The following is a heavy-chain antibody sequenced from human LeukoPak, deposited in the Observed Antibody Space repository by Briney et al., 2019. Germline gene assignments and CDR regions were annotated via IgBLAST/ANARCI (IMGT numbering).Heavy chain of an antibody. CDR3: AERLAYGSGGSDYFDF. D-gene: IGHD3-10*01. CDR2: ISGSGANT. J-gene: IGHJ4*02. V-gene: IGHV3-23*01. CDR1: GFTFTSYA. Sequence: PGGSLRLSCAASGFTFTSYAMRWVRQAPGKGLEWVSEISGSGANTYYADSVKGRFTISRDNSKNTLYLQMSRLRADDTAVYYCAERLAYGSGGSDYFDFWGQGTLVTVSS.